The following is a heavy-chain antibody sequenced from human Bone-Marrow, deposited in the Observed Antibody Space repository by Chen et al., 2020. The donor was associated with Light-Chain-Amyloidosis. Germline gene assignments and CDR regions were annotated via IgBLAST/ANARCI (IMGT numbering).Heavy chain of an antibody. D-gene: IGHD6-19*01. V-gene: IGHV4-38-2*01. CDR1: GYSISSGFY. CDR3: ARGLGRGSGWYL. J-gene: IGHJ5*02. Sequence: QVQLQESGPGLVKPSETLSLTCAVSGYSISSGFYWGWIRQPPGMGLELIAMIYHSGSTYYNPSLKSRVTISVDTSKNQFSLRVNSVTAADTAVYYCARGLGRGSGWYLWGQGTLVTVSS. CDR2: IYHSGST.